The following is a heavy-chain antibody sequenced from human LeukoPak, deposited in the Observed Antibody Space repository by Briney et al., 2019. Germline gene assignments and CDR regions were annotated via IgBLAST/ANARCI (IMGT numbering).Heavy chain of an antibody. J-gene: IGHJ4*02. CDR1: GFTFSSHW. Sequence: GGSLRLSCAASGFTFSSHWMHWVRQAPGKGLVWVSRIKSDGSTIYADSVKGRFTISRDNSKNTLYLQMSSLRAEDTAVYYCARGPLYYSDSRGNPGDHWGQGTLVTVSS. V-gene: IGHV3-74*01. CDR3: ARGPLYYSDSRGNPGDH. CDR2: IKSDGST. D-gene: IGHD3-22*01.